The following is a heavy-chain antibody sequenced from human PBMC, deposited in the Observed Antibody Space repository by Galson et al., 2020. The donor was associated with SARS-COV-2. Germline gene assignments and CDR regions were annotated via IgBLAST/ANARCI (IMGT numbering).Heavy chain of an antibody. CDR3: ARHFAGGKVCRSPDVCSPS. CDR1: GGSITNSYHC. J-gene: IGHJ4*02. D-gene: IGHD3-16*01. V-gene: IGHV4-39*06. CDR2: TYSAGTT. Sequence: SETLSLTCQVSGGSITNSYHCWDCVRQSSGKGREWIGSTYSAGTTYYASSHYRITTASLYSSNNQFPLRVTSMTAADAAVYFCARHFAGGKVCRSPDVCSPSWGRGTLVSVSS.